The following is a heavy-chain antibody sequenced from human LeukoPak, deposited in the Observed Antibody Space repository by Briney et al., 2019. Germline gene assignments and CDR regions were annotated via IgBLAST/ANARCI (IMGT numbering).Heavy chain of an antibody. V-gene: IGHV3-53*04. CDR3: ARVTMVRGVIFNFGY. CDR1: GFTVSSNY. D-gene: IGHD3-10*01. CDR2: IYSGGST. J-gene: IGHJ4*02. Sequence: GGSLRLSCAASGFTVSSNYMSWVRQAPGKGLEWVSVIYSGGSTYYADSVKGRFTISRHNSKNTLYLQMNSLRAEDTAVYYCARVTMVRGVIFNFGYWGQGTLVTVSS.